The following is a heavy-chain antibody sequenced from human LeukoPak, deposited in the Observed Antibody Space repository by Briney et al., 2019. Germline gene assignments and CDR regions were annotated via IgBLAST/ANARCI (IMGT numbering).Heavy chain of an antibody. J-gene: IGHJ3*02. V-gene: IGHV3-23*01. D-gene: IGHD1-26*01. CDR3: GKNRYSGSLSPFDI. Sequence: GGSLRLSCAASKFAFSSYAVSWVRQAPGKGLEWVSAISGGGGNTYYADSVKGRFTISRDNSKNTLYLQMNSLRAEDTAVYYCGKNRYSGSLSPFDIWGQGTMVTVSS. CDR1: KFAFSSYA. CDR2: ISGGGGNT.